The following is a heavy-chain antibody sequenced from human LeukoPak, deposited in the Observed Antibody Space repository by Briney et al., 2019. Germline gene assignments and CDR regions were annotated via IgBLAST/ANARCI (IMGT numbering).Heavy chain of an antibody. CDR3: ARVAGWHWFDP. J-gene: IGHJ5*02. Sequence: GGSLRLSCAASGFTFSSYDMTWVRQAPGRGLEWVSSIRPSGDNTYYGDSVKGRFTISRDNPKNTVYLQMNNMRVDDMAVYYCARVAGWHWFDPWGQGTLVTVSS. CDR2: IRPSGDNT. CDR1: GFTFSSYD. D-gene: IGHD6-19*01. V-gene: IGHV3-23*01.